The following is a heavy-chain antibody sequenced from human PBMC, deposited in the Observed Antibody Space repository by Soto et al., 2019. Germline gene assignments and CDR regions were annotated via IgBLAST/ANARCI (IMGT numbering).Heavy chain of an antibody. CDR1: GFTFSSYA. CDR2: ISGSGGST. V-gene: IGHV3-23*01. J-gene: IGHJ4*02. Sequence: EVQLLESGGGLVQPGGSLRLSCAASGFTFSSYAMSWVRQAPGRGLEWVSAISGSGGSTYYADSVKGRFTISRDNSKNTLNMQMNSLRAEDTAIYYCAKENGYSSSWFEFDYWGQGTLVTVSS. D-gene: IGHD6-13*01. CDR3: AKENGYSSSWFEFDY.